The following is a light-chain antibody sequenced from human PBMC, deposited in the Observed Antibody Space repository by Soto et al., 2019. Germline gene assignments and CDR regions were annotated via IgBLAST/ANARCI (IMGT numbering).Light chain of an antibody. Sequence: QSVLTQPASVSGSPGQSVTISCTGTSSDFGGYNYVSWYQQYPGKAPKLMIYEVSNRPSGVPNRFSGSKSGNTASLTISGLQAEDEADYYCSSYTASLTVVFGGGTKLTVL. CDR1: SSDFGGYNY. CDR3: SSYTASLTVV. CDR2: EVS. V-gene: IGLV2-14*01. J-gene: IGLJ2*01.